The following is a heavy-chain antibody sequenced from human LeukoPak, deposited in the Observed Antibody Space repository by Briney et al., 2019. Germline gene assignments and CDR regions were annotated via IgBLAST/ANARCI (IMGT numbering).Heavy chain of an antibody. Sequence: GASVKVSCKASGYTFTSYGISWVRQAPGQGLEWMGWISAFNGNTNYAQKLQGRVTMTTDTSTSTAYMELRSLRSDDTAVYYCAIVVIYGVDWFDPWGPGTLVTVSS. CDR1: GYTFTSYG. V-gene: IGHV1-18*01. D-gene: IGHD3-22*01. CDR3: AIVVIYGVDWFDP. CDR2: ISAFNGNT. J-gene: IGHJ5*02.